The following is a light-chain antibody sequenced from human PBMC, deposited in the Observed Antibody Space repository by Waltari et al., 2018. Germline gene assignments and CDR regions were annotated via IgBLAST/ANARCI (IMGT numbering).Light chain of an antibody. Sequence: QSVLTQPPSASGTPGPRVTISCSGRSSNIGSTYVYWYQQLPGTAPKLLIYRNDQRPSGVPDRFSGSKSGTSASLAISVLRSEDEADYYCAAWDNSLSGPAFGGGTKLTVL. CDR3: AAWDNSLSGPA. V-gene: IGLV1-47*01. CDR2: RND. J-gene: IGLJ2*01. CDR1: SSNIGSTY.